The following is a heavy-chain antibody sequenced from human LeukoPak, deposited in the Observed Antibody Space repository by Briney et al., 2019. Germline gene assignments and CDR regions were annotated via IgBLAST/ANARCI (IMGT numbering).Heavy chain of an antibody. V-gene: IGHV4-34*01. CDR1: GGSFSGYY. Sequence: SETLSLTCAVYGGSFSGYYWSWIRQPPGKGLEWIGEINHSGSTNYNPSLKSRVTISVDTSKNQFSLKLSSVTAADTAMYYCARANRHRGAAVVPAASGYWGQGTLVTVSS. CDR3: ARANRHRGAAVVPAASGY. J-gene: IGHJ4*02. CDR2: INHSGST. D-gene: IGHD2-2*01.